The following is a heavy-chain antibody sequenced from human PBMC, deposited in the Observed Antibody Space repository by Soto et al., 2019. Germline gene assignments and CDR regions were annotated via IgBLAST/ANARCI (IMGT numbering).Heavy chain of an antibody. D-gene: IGHD3-16*01. CDR1: GSTIDDYA. CDR3: GKDLSRGGLES. V-gene: IGHV3-9*01. Sequence: EVQVVESGGGLVQPGGSLTLSCVVSGSTIDDYAMHWVRQVPGKGLEWGSGIFWVGGGTGYADSVKGRFALSRDRARSSLSLQMSSLRIEDTAVYYCGKDLSRGGLESWGQGTRVTVSS. J-gene: IGHJ4*02. CDR2: IFWVGGGT.